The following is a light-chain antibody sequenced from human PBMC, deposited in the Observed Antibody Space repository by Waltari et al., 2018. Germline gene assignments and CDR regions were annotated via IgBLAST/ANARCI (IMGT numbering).Light chain of an antibody. Sequence: QPVLTQSSSASASLGSSVKLTCTLSSGHSSYIIAWHQQQPGKAPRYLMKLEGSGSYNKGSGVPDRFSGSSSGADRYLTISNRQSEDEADYYCETCDSNTRVFGGGTKLTVL. V-gene: IGLV4-60*03. CDR2: LEGSGSY. CDR3: ETCDSNTRV. J-gene: IGLJ2*01. CDR1: SGHSSYI.